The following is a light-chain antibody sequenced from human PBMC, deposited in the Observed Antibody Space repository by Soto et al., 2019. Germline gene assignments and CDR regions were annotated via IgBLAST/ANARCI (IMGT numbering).Light chain of an antibody. V-gene: IGKV1-5*01. CDR3: QQYNSYSQYT. J-gene: IGKJ2*01. CDR2: DAS. CDR1: QSISSW. Sequence: DIPMTQSPSTLSASVGDRVTTTCRASQSISSWLAWYQQKPGKAPKLLIYDASSLESGVPSRFSGSRSGTEFTLTISSLQPDDFATYYCQQYNSYSQYTFGQGTKLEIK.